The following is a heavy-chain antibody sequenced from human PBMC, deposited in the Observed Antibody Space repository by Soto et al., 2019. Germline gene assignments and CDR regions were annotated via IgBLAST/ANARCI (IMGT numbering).Heavy chain of an antibody. CDR3: ARATGAFDI. Sequence: SAEVSFKASGYTFTGYYMHWVRQAPGQGLEWMGWINPNSGGTNYAQKFQGWVTMTRDTSISTAYMELSRLRSDDTAVYYCARATGAFDIWGQGTMVTVSS. CDR2: INPNSGGT. CDR1: GYTFTGYY. J-gene: IGHJ3*02. V-gene: IGHV1-2*04.